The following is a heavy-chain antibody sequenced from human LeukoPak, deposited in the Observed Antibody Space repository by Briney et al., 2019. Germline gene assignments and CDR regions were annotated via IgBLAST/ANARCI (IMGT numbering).Heavy chain of an antibody. D-gene: IGHD4-23*01. V-gene: IGHV3-23*01. Sequence: GGSLRLSCAASGFTFKSYSMGWVRQAPGKGLEWVSAIRGSGGDTFYADSVKGRFTISRDNSRNTLFLQLKNLRVEDTAVYYCARYEHGGIDYWGQGILVTASS. CDR2: IRGSGGDT. CDR1: GFTFKSYS. J-gene: IGHJ4*02. CDR3: ARYEHGGIDY.